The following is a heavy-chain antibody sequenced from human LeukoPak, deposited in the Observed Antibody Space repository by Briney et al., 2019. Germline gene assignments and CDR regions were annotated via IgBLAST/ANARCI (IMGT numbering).Heavy chain of an antibody. CDR3: ARAGYGDSFYFDY. V-gene: IGHV1-2*02. CDR1: GYTFTGYY. Sequence: ASVRVSYTASGYTFTGYYMHWVRQAPGQGLEWMGWINPNSGGTNYAQKFQGRVTMTRDTSISTAYMELSRLRSDDTAVYYCARAGYGDSFYFDYWGQGTLVTVSS. J-gene: IGHJ4*02. D-gene: IGHD4-17*01. CDR2: INPNSGGT.